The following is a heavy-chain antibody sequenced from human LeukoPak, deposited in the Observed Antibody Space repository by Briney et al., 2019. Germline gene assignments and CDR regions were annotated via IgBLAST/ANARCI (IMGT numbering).Heavy chain of an antibody. CDR3: ARRFDY. CDR2: IYSGGAI. Sequence: GSLRLSCVASGFAVGSNYMSWVRQAPGKGLEWVSLIYSGGAIRYADSVKGRFTISRDNAKNSLYLQMTSLRAEDTAVYYCARRFDYWGQGILVTVSS. CDR1: GFAVGSNY. V-gene: IGHV3-53*01. J-gene: IGHJ4*02.